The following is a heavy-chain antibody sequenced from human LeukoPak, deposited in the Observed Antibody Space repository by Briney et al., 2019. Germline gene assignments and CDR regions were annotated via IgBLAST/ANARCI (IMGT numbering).Heavy chain of an antibody. CDR1: GYTFTSYY. D-gene: IGHD1-20*01. CDR3: ARVSSDRITGNLRGYFDY. J-gene: IGHJ4*02. V-gene: IGHV1-2*02. Sequence: GASVKVSCKASGYTFTSYYMHWVRQAPGQGLEWMGWINPNSGGTNYAQKFQGRVTMTRDTSISTAYMELSRLRSDDTAVYYCARVSSDRITGNLRGYFDYWGQGTLVTVSS. CDR2: INPNSGGT.